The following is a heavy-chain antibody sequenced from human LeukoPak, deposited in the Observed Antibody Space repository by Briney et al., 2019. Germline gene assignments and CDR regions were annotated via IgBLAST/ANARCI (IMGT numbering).Heavy chain of an antibody. D-gene: IGHD3-16*01. V-gene: IGHV3-30*04. CDR3: ARGVRGEAFDI. CDR1: GFTFSSYA. J-gene: IGHJ3*02. CDR2: ISYDGSNK. Sequence: GGSLRLSCAASGFTFSSYAMHWVRQAPGKGLEWVAVISYDGSNKYYADSVKGRFTISRDNSKNTLYLQMNSLRAEDTAAYYCARGVRGEAFDIWGQGTMVTVSS.